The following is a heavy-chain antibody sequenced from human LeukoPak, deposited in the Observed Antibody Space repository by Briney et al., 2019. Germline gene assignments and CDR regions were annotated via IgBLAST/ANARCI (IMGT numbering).Heavy chain of an antibody. CDR1: GFTFSSYW. D-gene: IGHD1-26*01. CDR3: ARPSLNSGSYFDY. V-gene: IGHV3-7*01. J-gene: IGHJ4*02. Sequence: GGSLRLSCAASGFTFSSYWMSWVRQTPEKGLEWVANIKQDESEKYYVDSVKGRFTISRDNARNSLYLQMNSLRAEDTAVYYCARPSLNSGSYFDYWGQGILVTVSS. CDR2: IKQDESEK.